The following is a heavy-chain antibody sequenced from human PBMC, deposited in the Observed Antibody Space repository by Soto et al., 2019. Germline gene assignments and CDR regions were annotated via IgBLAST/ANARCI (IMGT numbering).Heavy chain of an antibody. D-gene: IGHD1-26*01. CDR3: ARDRTTWGTDRDTWFDP. CDR2: ISAYNGNT. Sequence: QVQLVQSGAEVKKPGASVKVSCKASGYTFTSYGISWVRQAPGQGLEWMGWISAYNGNTNYAQKLQGRVTMTTDTSTSTAYMELRSLSSDDTAVYYCARDRTTWGTDRDTWFDPWGQGTLVTVSS. CDR1: GYTFTSYG. V-gene: IGHV1-18*01. J-gene: IGHJ5*02.